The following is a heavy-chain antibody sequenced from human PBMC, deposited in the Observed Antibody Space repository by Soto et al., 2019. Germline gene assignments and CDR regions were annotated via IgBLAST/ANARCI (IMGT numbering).Heavy chain of an antibody. V-gene: IGHV1-24*01. CDR3: ATAPRITMVRGVIFGEDY. CDR1: GYTLTELS. J-gene: IGHJ4*02. Sequence: ASVKVSCKVSGYTLTELSMHWVRQAPGKGLEWMGGFDPEDGETIYAQKFQGRVTMTEDTSTDTAYMELSSLRSEGTAVYYCATAPRITMVRGVIFGEDYWGQGTLVTVSS. D-gene: IGHD3-10*01. CDR2: FDPEDGET.